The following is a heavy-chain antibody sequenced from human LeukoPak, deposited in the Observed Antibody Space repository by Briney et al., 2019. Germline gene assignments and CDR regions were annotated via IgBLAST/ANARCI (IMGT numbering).Heavy chain of an antibody. Sequence: PGGSLRLSCAASGFTFSSYWMHWARQAPGKGLVWVSRINSDGSSTSYADSVKGRFTISRDNAKNTLYLQMNSLRAEDTAVYYCARGAYGGTFDYWGQGTLVTVSS. V-gene: IGHV3-74*01. CDR1: GFTFSSYW. D-gene: IGHD4-23*01. CDR3: ARGAYGGTFDY. CDR2: INSDGSST. J-gene: IGHJ4*02.